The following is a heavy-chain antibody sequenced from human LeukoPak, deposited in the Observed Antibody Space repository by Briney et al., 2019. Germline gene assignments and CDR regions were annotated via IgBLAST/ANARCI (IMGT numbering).Heavy chain of an antibody. V-gene: IGHV4-34*01. Sequence: SETLSLTCAVYGGSFSGYYWSWIRQPPGKGLEWIGEINHSGSTNYNPSLKSRVTMSVDTSKNQFSLKLSSVTAADTAVYYCARDPSYSSGWFDPWGQGTLVTVSS. CDR1: GGSFSGYY. CDR3: ARDPSYSSGWFDP. CDR2: INHSGST. D-gene: IGHD6-19*01. J-gene: IGHJ5*02.